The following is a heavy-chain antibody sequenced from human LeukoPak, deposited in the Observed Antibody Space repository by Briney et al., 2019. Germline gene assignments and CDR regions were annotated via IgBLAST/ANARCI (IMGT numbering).Heavy chain of an antibody. J-gene: IGHJ6*02. CDR3: ASSLGYCSSTSCYSGMDV. Sequence: GGSLRLSCAASGFTFSSYAMSWVRQAPGKGLEWASAISGSGGSTYYADSVKGRFTISRDNSKNTLYLQMNSLRAEDTAVYYCASSLGYCSSTSCYSGMDVWGQGTTVTVSS. CDR2: ISGSGGST. V-gene: IGHV3-23*01. CDR1: GFTFSSYA. D-gene: IGHD2-2*01.